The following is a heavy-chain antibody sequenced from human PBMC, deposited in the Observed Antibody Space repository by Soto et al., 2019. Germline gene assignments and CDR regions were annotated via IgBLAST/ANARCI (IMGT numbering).Heavy chain of an antibody. V-gene: IGHV1-18*01. J-gene: IGHJ5*02. CDR1: GYTFTSYG. CDR2: ISAYNGNT. D-gene: IGHD3-22*01. Sequence: ASVKVSCKASGYTFTSYGISWVRQAPGQGLEWMGWISAYNGNTNYAQKLQGRVTMTTDTPTSTAYMELRSLRSDDTAVYYCARDRHRSTMIVPLVPWGQGTLVTVSS. CDR3: ARDRHRSTMIVPLVP.